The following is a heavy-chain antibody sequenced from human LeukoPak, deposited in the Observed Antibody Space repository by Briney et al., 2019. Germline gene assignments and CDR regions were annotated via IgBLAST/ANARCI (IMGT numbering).Heavy chain of an antibody. D-gene: IGHD6-13*01. Sequence: PSETLSLTCAVYGGSFSDYYWNWIRRSTGKGLEWIGEINLRGSTTYNPSLKSRVTISLDASKSQLSLKLSSVTAADTAVYYCARGGRYMSASWYRSVYYYMDVWGKGTTVTVSS. J-gene: IGHJ6*03. CDR2: INLRGST. CDR3: ARGGRYMSASWYRSVYYYMDV. V-gene: IGHV4-34*01. CDR1: GGSFSDYY.